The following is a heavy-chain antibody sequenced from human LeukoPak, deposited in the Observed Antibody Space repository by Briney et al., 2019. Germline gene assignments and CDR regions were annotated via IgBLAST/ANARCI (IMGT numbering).Heavy chain of an antibody. CDR1: GYSFTGYY. J-gene: IGHJ5*02. V-gene: IGHV1-2*02. CDR3: ATATLVGATSSP. Sequence: ASVKVSCKASGYSFTGYYIHWARQAPGQGLEWMGWINSNSGGTNYAQKFQGRVTMTRDTSISTAYMELSRLRSDDTAVYYCATATLVGATSSPWGQGTLVTVSS. D-gene: IGHD1-26*01. CDR2: INSNSGGT.